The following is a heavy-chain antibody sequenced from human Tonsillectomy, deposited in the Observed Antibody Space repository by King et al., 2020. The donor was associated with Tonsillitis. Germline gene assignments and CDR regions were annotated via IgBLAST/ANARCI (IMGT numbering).Heavy chain of an antibody. D-gene: IGHD6-19*01. V-gene: IGHV3-33*08. CDR1: GFTFSSYG. CDR3: AREPALNEYSSGWYDY. CDR2: IWYDGSNK. Sequence: VQLVESGGGVVQPGRSLRLSCAASGFTFSSYGMHWVRQAPGKGLEWVAVIWYDGSNKYYADSVKGRFTISRDNSKNTLYLQMNSLRAEDTAVYYCAREPALNEYSSGWYDYWGQGTLVTVSS. J-gene: IGHJ4*02.